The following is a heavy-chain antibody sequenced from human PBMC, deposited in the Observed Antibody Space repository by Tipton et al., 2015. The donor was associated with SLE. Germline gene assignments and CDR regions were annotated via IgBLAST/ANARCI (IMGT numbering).Heavy chain of an antibody. V-gene: IGHV4-59*11. D-gene: IGHD2-2*01. CDR2: LYYTGIT. J-gene: IGHJ4*02. CDR3: ARYYCTTTRCYFFDY. CDR1: GGSISGHY. Sequence: TLSLTCTVSGGSISGHYWSWIRQPPGRGLEWIGYLYYTGITDYNPSLKSRVTISVDTSKNQFSLKLRSVTAADTAVYFCARYYCTTTRCYFFDYWGRGTVVSVSS.